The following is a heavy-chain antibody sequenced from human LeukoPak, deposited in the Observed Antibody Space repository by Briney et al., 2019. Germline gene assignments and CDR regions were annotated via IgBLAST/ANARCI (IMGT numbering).Heavy chain of an antibody. CDR3: ARDQYGDYALDY. J-gene: IGHJ4*02. CDR1: GFTLSSYS. CDR2: ISYDGSNK. V-gene: IGHV3-30-3*01. D-gene: IGHD4-17*01. Sequence: GGSLRLSCAAFGFTLSSYSMHWVRPASSKGLGWVAVISYDGSNKYYADSVKGRFTISRDNSKNTLYLQMNSLRAEDTAVYYCARDQYGDYALDYWGQGTLVTVSS.